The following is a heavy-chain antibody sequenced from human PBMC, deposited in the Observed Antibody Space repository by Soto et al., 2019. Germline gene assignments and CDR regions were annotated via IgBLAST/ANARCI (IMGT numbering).Heavy chain of an antibody. CDR3: AIMVVVVITPSEAFDI. J-gene: IGHJ3*02. CDR2: INPSGGST. Sequence: ASVKVSCKASGYTFTSYYMHWVRQAPGQGLEWMGIINPSGGSTSYAQKLQGRVTMTRDTSTSTVYMELSSLRSEDTAVYYCAIMVVVVITPSEAFDIWGQGTLVTVSS. D-gene: IGHD3-22*01. CDR1: GYTFTSYY. V-gene: IGHV1-46*01.